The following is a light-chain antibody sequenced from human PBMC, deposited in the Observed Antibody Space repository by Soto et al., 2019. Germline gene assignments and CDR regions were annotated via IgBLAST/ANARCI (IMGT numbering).Light chain of an antibody. CDR1: QSVTSSY. CDR3: QQYGNSPPT. V-gene: IGKV3-20*01. Sequence: EIVLTQSPGTLSLSPGERATLSCRASQSVTSSYLAWYQQKPGQAPRLLISGASSRATGIPDRFSGSGSGTDFTLTISRLEPEDLAVYSCQQYGNSPPTFGQGTKLEIK. J-gene: IGKJ2*01. CDR2: GAS.